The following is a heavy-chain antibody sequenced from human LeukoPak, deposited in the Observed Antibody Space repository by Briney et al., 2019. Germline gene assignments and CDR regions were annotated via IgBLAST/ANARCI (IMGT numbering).Heavy chain of an antibody. V-gene: IGHV4-59*01. D-gene: IGHD4-23*01. CDR3: ARELYYGGNPFDY. CDR2: IYYSGST. J-gene: IGHJ4*02. CDR1: GGSISSYY. Sequence: SETLSLTCTVSGGSISSYYWSWIRQPPGKGLEWIGYIYYSGSTNYNHSLKSQVTISVDTSKIQSSLKLSSVTAADTAVYYGARELYYGGNPFDYWGQGTLVTVSS.